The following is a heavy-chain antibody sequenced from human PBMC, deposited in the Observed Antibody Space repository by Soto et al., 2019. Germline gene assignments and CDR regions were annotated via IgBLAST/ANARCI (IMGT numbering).Heavy chain of an antibody. Sequence: EVQLLDSGGDLVQPGGSLRLSCAASGFTFSNYVMSWVRQAPGKGLEWVSAISGSGGSTYSADSVKGRFTISRDNSKNTLYLQMDILRAEDTAVYYCAKGNNLEWFLSRIAYWGQGTLVTVSS. CDR2: ISGSGGST. V-gene: IGHV3-23*01. J-gene: IGHJ4*02. D-gene: IGHD3-3*01. CDR3: AKGNNLEWFLSRIAY. CDR1: GFTFSNYV.